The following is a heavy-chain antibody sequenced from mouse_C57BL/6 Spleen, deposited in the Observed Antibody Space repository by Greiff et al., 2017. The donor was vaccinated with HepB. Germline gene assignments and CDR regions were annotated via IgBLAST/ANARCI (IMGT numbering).Heavy chain of an antibody. J-gene: IGHJ4*01. D-gene: IGHD1-1*01. V-gene: IGHV5-17*01. CDR1: GFTFSDYG. CDR2: ISSGSSTI. CDR3: ARRITTVVLDYYAMDY. Sequence: DVMLVESGGGLVKPGGSLKLSCAASGFTFSDYGMHWVRQAPEKGLEWVAYISSGSSTIYYADTVKGRFTISRDNAKNTLFLQMTSLRSEDTAMYYCARRITTVVLDYYAMDYWGQGTSVTVSS.